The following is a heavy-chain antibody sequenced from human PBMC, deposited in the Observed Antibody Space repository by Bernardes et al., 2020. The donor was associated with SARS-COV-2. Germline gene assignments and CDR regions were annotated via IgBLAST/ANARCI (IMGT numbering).Heavy chain of an antibody. CDR3: ARDGGSYGVAY. D-gene: IGHD1-26*01. CDR2: INHSGST. CDR1: GGSFSGYY. Sequence: SEPLSLTCAVYGGSFSGYYWSWIRKPPGKGLEWIGEINHSGSTNYNPSLKSRVTISVDTSKNQFSLKLSSVTAADTAVYYCARDGGSYGVAYWGQGTLVTVSS. V-gene: IGHV4-34*01. J-gene: IGHJ4*02.